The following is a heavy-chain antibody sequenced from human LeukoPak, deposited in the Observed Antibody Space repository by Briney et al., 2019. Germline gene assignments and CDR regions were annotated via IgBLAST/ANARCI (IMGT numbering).Heavy chain of an antibody. D-gene: IGHD3-10*01. CDR3: ATYYGSGSYYGY. CDR1: GFTFSSYA. J-gene: IGHJ4*02. Sequence: GGSLRLSCAASGFTFSSYAMSWVRQAPGKGLEWVSAISGSGGSTYYADSVKGRFTISRDNSKNTLYLQMSSLRAEDTAVYYCATYYGSGSYYGYWGQGTLVTVSS. CDR2: ISGSGGST. V-gene: IGHV3-23*01.